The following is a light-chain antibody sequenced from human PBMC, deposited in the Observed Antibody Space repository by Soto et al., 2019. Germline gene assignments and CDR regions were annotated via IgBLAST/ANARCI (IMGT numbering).Light chain of an antibody. CDR3: ALYTSSSTSVI. Sequence: QSALTQPASVSGSLGQSITISCTGTSSDVGGYKYVSWYQQHPDKAPKLIIFEVSNRPSGISSRFSGSKSGNTASLTISGLQAEDEADYYCALYTSSSTSVIFGRGTKLTVL. J-gene: IGLJ2*01. V-gene: IGLV2-14*01. CDR2: EVS. CDR1: SSDVGGYKY.